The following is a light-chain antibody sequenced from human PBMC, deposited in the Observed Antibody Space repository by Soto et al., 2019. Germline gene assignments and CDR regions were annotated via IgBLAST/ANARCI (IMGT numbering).Light chain of an antibody. CDR1: QSVSSSY. Sequence: EIVLTQSPGTLSLSPGERATLSCRASQSVSSSYLAWYQQKPGQAPRILIYDASRATGIPDRFSASGSGTDFTLTITRLEPEDFAVYYCQHYGTSALFGPGTKVEI. V-gene: IGKV3-20*01. CDR2: DAS. J-gene: IGKJ3*01. CDR3: QHYGTSAL.